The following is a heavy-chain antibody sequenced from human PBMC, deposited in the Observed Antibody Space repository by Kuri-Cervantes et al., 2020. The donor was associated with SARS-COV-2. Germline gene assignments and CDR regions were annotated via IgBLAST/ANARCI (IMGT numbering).Heavy chain of an antibody. V-gene: IGHV1-46*03. Sequence: VSVKVSCKASGYTFTSYYMHWVRQAPGQGLEWMGIINPSGGSTSYAQKFQGRVTMTRDTSTSTVYMELSSLRSEDTAVYYCARDFWSGYYPYYYMDVWGKGTTVTVSS. J-gene: IGHJ6*03. CDR1: GYTFTSYY. CDR3: ARDFWSGYYPYYYMDV. CDR2: INPSGGST. D-gene: IGHD3-3*01.